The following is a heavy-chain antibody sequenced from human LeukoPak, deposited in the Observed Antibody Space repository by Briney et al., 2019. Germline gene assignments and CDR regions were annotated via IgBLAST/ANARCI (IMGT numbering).Heavy chain of an antibody. CDR2: ISGNNGKT. Sequence: EASVKVSCKASGYTFTGYGITWVRQAPGQGLEWMGWISGNNGKTNYAQNLQGRVTTTTDTSTSTAYMELRSLRSDDTAVYYCARGGNPNAFDIWGQGTMVTVSS. CDR1: GYTFTGYG. CDR3: ARGGNPNAFDI. D-gene: IGHD4-23*01. J-gene: IGHJ3*02. V-gene: IGHV1-18*01.